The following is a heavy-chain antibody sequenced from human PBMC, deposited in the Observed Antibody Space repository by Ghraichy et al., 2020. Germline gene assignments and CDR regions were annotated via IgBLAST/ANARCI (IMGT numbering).Heavy chain of an antibody. CDR2: IDWDDDK. D-gene: IGHD4-17*01. V-gene: IGHV2-70*11. Sequence: QTLSLTCTFSGFSLSTSGMCVSWIRQPPGKALEWLARIDWDDDKYYSISLKTRLTISKDTSKNQVVLTMTNMDPVDTATYYCAREADGDYLIKYDYWGQGTLVTVSS. J-gene: IGHJ4*02. CDR3: AREADGDYLIKYDY. CDR1: GFSLSTSGMC.